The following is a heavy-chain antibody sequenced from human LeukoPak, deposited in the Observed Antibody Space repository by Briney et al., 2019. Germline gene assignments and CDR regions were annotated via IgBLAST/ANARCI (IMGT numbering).Heavy chain of an antibody. Sequence: PGGSLRLSCAASGFTFSSYAMHWVRQAPGKGLEWVAFVRFDGSDKFYGDSVRGRFTISRDNSRNTLYLQMNSLRADDTAVYYCAKVLDQYSRSWFFVASWGRGTLVTVSS. J-gene: IGHJ5*02. V-gene: IGHV3-30*02. CDR3: AKVLDQYSRSWFFVAS. CDR1: GFTFSSYA. D-gene: IGHD6-13*01. CDR2: VRFDGSDK.